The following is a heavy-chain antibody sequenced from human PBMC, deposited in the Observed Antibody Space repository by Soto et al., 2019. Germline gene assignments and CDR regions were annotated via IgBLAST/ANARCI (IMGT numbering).Heavy chain of an antibody. D-gene: IGHD3-22*01. CDR2: INHSGST. CDR3: ARAGSGTNYDSSGYYYS. Sequence: QVQLQQWGAGLLKPSETLSLTCAVYGGSFSGYYWSWIRQPPGKGLEWIGEINHSGSTNYNPSLKSRVTISVDTSQNQFSLKLSSVTAADTAVYYCARAGSGTNYDSSGYYYSWGQGTLVTVSS. J-gene: IGHJ4*02. CDR1: GGSFSGYY. V-gene: IGHV4-34*01.